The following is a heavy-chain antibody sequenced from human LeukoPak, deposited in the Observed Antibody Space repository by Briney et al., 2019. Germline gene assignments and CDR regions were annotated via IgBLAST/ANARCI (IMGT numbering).Heavy chain of an antibody. J-gene: IGHJ4*02. D-gene: IGHD4-17*01. CDR1: GGSISSGGYS. Sequence: PSQTLSLTCAVSGGSISSGGYSWSWIRQPPGKGLEWIGYIYHSGSTYYNPSPKSRVTISVDRSKNQFSLKLSSVTAADTAVYYCARVDYGDYFGYWGQGTLVTVSS. CDR2: IYHSGST. CDR3: ARVDYGDYFGY. V-gene: IGHV4-30-2*01.